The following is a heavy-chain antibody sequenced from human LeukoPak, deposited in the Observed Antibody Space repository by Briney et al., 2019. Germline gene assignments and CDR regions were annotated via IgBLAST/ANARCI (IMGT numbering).Heavy chain of an antibody. CDR1: GFTFSSYA. V-gene: IGHV3-64*04. CDR3: ARGGGYDSSGHGVDY. CDR2: ITSNGGST. D-gene: IGHD3-22*01. Sequence: GGSLRLSCSASGFTFSSYAMHWVRQAPGKGLKFVSAITSNGGSTYCADSVKGRFTISRDNSKNTLYLQMNSLRAEDTAVYYCARGGGYDSSGHGVDYWGQGTLVTVSS. J-gene: IGHJ4*02.